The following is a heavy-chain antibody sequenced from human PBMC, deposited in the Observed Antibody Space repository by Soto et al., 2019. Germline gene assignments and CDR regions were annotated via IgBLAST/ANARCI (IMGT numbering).Heavy chain of an antibody. CDR3: AKYVRHFDY. CDR1: GFTFSDYY. V-gene: IGHV3-23*01. J-gene: IGHJ4*02. Sequence: GGSLRLSCAASGFTFSDYYMSWVRQAPGKGLEWVTVISGSGGSTNYADSVKGRFTISRDNSKNTLYLQMNSLRAEDTAAYYCAKYVRHFDYWGQGTLVTVSS. CDR2: ISGSGGST. D-gene: IGHD3-16*01.